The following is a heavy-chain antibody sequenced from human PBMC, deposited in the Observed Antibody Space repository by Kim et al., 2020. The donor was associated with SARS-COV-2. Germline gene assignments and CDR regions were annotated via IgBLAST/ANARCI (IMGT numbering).Heavy chain of an antibody. V-gene: IGHV5-51*01. D-gene: IGHD5-18*01. Sequence: GESLKISCKGSGYSFTSYWIGWVRQMPGKGLEWMGIIYPGDSDTRYSPSFQGQVTISADKSISTAYLQWSSLKASDTAMYYCARQEGYSYDSGYYYYGMDVWGQGTTVTVSS. CDR3: ARQEGYSYDSGYYYYGMDV. CDR1: GYSFTSYW. J-gene: IGHJ6*02. CDR2: IYPGDSDT.